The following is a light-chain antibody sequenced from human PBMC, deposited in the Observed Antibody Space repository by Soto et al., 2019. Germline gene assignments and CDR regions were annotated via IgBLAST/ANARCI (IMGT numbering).Light chain of an antibody. CDR2: DVS. CDR1: SSDVGGYNY. J-gene: IGLJ1*01. V-gene: IGLV2-11*01. Sequence: QSVLTQPRSVSGSPGQSVTISCTGTSSDVGGYNYVSWYQQHPGKAPKLMIYDVSKRPSGVPDRFSGSKSGNTASLTISGLQAEDEADYYCCSHAGSYTYVFGTGTKVNVL. CDR3: CSHAGSYTYV.